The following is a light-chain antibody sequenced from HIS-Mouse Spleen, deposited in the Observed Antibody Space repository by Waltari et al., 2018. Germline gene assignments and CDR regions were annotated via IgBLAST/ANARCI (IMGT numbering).Light chain of an antibody. J-gene: IGKJ1*01. CDR2: WAS. Sequence: DIVMTQSPASLAVPLGERATINCKSRQSVLYSSNNKNYLAWYQQKPGQPPKLLIYWASTRESGVPDRFSGSGSGTDFTLTISSLQAEDVAVYYCQQYYSTPPRTFGQGTKVEIK. V-gene: IGKV4-1*01. CDR1: QSVLYSSNNKNY. CDR3: QQYYSTPPRT.